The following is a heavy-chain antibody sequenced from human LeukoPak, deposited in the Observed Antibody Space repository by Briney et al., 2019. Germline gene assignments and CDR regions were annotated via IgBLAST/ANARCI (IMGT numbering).Heavy chain of an antibody. CDR1: GFTFSSYA. D-gene: IGHD2-2*02. V-gene: IGHV3-64D*06. J-gene: IGHJ5*02. Sequence: GGSLRLSCSASGFTFSSYAMHWVRQAPGKGLEYVSAISSNGGSTYYADSVKGRFTISRDNSKNTLYLQMSSLRAEDTAVYYCARDPGGYCSSTSCYTDNWFDPWGQGTLVTVSS. CDR3: ARDPGGYCSSTSCYTDNWFDP. CDR2: ISSNGGST.